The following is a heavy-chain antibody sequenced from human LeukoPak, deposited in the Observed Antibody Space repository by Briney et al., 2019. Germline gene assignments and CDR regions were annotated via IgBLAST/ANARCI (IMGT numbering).Heavy chain of an antibody. J-gene: IGHJ6*02. Sequence: SETLSLTCAVSGGSISSYYWSWIRQPPGKGLEWMGYIYYSGSTKYNPSLKSRVTISVDTSKNQFSLKLSSVTAADTAVYYCARGGSSSWYSPYYYYGMDVWGQGTTVTVSS. CDR2: IYYSGST. V-gene: IGHV4-59*01. CDR1: GGSISSYY. D-gene: IGHD6-13*01. CDR3: ARGGSSSWYSPYYYYGMDV.